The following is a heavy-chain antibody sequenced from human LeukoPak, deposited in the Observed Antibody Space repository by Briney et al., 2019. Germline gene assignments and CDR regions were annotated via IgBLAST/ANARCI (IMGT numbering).Heavy chain of an antibody. CDR2: IIPIFGTA. Sequence: GASVKVSCKASGYTFTSYGISWVRQAPGQGLEWMGGIIPIFGTANYAQKFQGRVTITADESTSTAYMELSSLRSEDTAVYYCARTAGYSSGWYDFDYWGQGTLVTVSS. D-gene: IGHD6-19*01. CDR1: GYTFTSYG. V-gene: IGHV1-69*13. J-gene: IGHJ4*02. CDR3: ARTAGYSSGWYDFDY.